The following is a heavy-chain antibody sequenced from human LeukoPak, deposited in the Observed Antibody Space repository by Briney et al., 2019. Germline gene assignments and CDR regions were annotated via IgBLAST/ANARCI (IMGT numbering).Heavy chain of an antibody. V-gene: IGHV1-8*01. Sequence: ASVKVSCKASGYTFTSYDINWVRQATGQGLEWMGWMNTNSGNTGYAQKFQGRVTMTRNTSISTAYMELSSLRSEDTAVYYCARGDYYGSGSYSAAFDIWGQGTMVTVSS. CDR2: MNTNSGNT. CDR3: ARGDYYGSGSYSAAFDI. CDR1: GYTFTSYD. J-gene: IGHJ3*02. D-gene: IGHD3-10*01.